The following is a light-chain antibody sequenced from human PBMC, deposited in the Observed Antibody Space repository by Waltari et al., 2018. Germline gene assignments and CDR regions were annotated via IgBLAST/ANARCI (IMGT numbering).Light chain of an antibody. J-gene: IGLJ3*02. CDR1: SGLSSNV. Sequence: QLVLTQSPSASASLGASVKLTCTLSSGLSSNVIAWLQQQPEKGPRYLMKGTSDGSHSKGDEIPDRFSGSSSGAERYLTISSLQSEDEADYYCQTGGHGTWVFGGGTKLTVL. CDR3: QTGGHGTWV. CDR2: GTSDGSH. V-gene: IGLV4-69*01.